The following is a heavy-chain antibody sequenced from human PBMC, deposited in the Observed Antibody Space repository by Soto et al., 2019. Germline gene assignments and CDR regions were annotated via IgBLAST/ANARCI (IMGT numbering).Heavy chain of an antibody. CDR3: AKDPYYYDSSGSPLY. D-gene: IGHD3-22*01. CDR1: GFTFNGYT. J-gene: IGHJ4*02. V-gene: IGHV3-21*06. CDR2: ISSTTNYI. Sequence: GGSLRLSCRASGFTFNGYTMNWVRQAPGKGLEWVSSISSTTNYIYYGDSMKGRFTISRDNAKNSLYLEMNSLRTEDAAVYYCAKDPYYYDSSGSPLYWGQGTLVTVSS.